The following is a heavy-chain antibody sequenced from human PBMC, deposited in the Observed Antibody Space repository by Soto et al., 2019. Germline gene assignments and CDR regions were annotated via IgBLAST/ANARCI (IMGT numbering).Heavy chain of an antibody. Sequence: PGGSLRLSCAASGFTFSDYYMSWIRQAPGKGLEWVSYISSSGSTISYADSVKGRFTISRDNAKNSLYLQMNSLRAEDTAVYYCVADKVVPRAFDIWGQGTMVTVSS. V-gene: IGHV3-11*01. CDR3: VADKVVPRAFDI. D-gene: IGHD5-12*01. J-gene: IGHJ3*02. CDR2: ISSSGSTI. CDR1: GFTFSDYY.